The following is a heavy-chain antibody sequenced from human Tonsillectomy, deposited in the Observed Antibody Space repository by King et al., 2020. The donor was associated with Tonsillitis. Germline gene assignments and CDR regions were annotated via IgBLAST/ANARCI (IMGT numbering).Heavy chain of an antibody. CDR2: FYPSDSDT. CDR3: ARLEGDTYSGVDY. V-gene: IGHV5-51*01. D-gene: IGHD2-21*01. J-gene: IGHJ4*02. Sequence: QLVQSGAEVKKPGESLKISCKGSGYSFSTYWIGWVRQMPGKGLGWMGIFYPSDSDTRYSPSFQGQVTISADKSISTAYLQWSSLKASDTAMYYCARLEGDTYSGVDYWGQGTLVTVSS. CDR1: GYSFSTYW.